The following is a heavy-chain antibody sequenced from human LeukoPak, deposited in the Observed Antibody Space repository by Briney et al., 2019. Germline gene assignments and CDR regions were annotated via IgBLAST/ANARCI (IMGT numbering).Heavy chain of an antibody. D-gene: IGHD3-22*01. V-gene: IGHV1-2*02. CDR1: GYTFTGYY. Sequence: GASVKVSCKASGYTFTGYYMHWVRQAPGQGLEWMGWINPNSGGTNYAQKFQGRVTMTRDTSISTAYMELSRLRSDDTAVYYCARWLPLHHDSNTYYRGSNFNSWGQGTLLTVSS. J-gene: IGHJ5*02. CDR3: ARWLPLHHDSNTYYRGSNFNS. CDR2: INPNSGGT.